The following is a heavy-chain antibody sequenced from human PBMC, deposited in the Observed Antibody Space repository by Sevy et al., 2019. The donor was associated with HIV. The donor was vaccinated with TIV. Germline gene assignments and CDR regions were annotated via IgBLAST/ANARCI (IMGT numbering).Heavy chain of an antibody. J-gene: IGHJ6*02. Sequence: ASVKVSCKASGYTFTSYDINWVRQATGQGLEWMGWMNPNSGKTGYAQKFQGRVTMTRNTSISTAYMELSSRRSEDTAVYYCATTPGKGLAARPNKNYYYYVIDVWGQGTTVTVSS. V-gene: IGHV1-8*01. CDR2: MNPNSGKT. CDR3: ATTPGKGLAARPNKNYYYYVIDV. CDR1: GYTFTSYD. D-gene: IGHD6-6*01.